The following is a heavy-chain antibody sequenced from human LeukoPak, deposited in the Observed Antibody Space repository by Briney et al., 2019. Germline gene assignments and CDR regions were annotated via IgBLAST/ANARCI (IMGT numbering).Heavy chain of an antibody. D-gene: IGHD3-10*01. CDR2: ISGSGDST. CDR3: ASHYGSGSSNWLDP. J-gene: IGHJ5*02. CDR1: GLTFSNYG. Sequence: GGSLRLSCAASGLTFSNYGMSWVRQAPGRGWEWVSAISGSGDSTYYADSVKGRFTISRDNSKNTLYLQMNSLRAEDTAVYYCASHYGSGSSNWLDPWGQGTLVTVSS. V-gene: IGHV3-23*01.